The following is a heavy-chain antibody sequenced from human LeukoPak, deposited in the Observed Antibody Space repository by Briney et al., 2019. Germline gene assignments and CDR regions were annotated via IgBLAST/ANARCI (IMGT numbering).Heavy chain of an antibody. D-gene: IGHD4-11*01. CDR3: ARHNDYSNEIDY. CDR2: IYTSGST. V-gene: IGHV4-4*09. CDR1: GGSISSYY. Sequence: PSETLSLTCTVSGGSISSYYWSWIRQPPGKGLEWIGYIYTSGSTNYNPSLESRVTISVDTSKNQFSLKLSSVTAADTAVYYCARHNDYSNEIDYWGQGTLVTVSS. J-gene: IGHJ4*02.